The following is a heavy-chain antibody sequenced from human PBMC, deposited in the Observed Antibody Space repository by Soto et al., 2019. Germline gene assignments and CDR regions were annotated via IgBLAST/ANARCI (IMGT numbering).Heavy chain of an antibody. CDR2: IYPGDSDT. V-gene: IGHV5-51*01. Sequence: GESLKISCKGSGYSFTSDWIGWVRQMPGKGLEWMGIIYPGDSDTRYSPSFQGQVTISADKSISTAYLQWSSLKASDTAMYYCARTVVVTATIGNWFDPWGQGTLVTVSS. CDR3: ARTVVVTATIGNWFDP. CDR1: GYSFTSDW. J-gene: IGHJ5*02. D-gene: IGHD2-21*02.